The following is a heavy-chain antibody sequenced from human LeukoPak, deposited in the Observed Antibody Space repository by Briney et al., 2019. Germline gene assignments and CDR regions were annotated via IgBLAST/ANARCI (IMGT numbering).Heavy chain of an antibody. V-gene: IGHV3-33*08. J-gene: IGHJ6*02. CDR1: GFSFSGYG. Sequence: GGSLRLSCVASGFSFSGYGIHWVRQAPGKGLEWVAVIWFDGSNKYYADSVKGRFTISRDNSKNTLYLQMSSLRAEDTAVYYCARDRSRYYGMDVWGQGTTVTVSS. CDR2: IWFDGSNK. CDR3: ARDRSRYYGMDV. D-gene: IGHD6-25*01.